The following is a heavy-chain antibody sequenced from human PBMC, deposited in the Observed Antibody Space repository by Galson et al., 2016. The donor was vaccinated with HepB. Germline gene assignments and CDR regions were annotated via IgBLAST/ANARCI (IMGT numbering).Heavy chain of an antibody. J-gene: IGHJ3*02. CDR3: ASNKGGSSSLAFDI. V-gene: IGHV4-38-2*02. D-gene: IGHD6-13*01. CDR1: GYSISSGYN. Sequence: SETLSLTCTVSGYSISSGYNWGWIRQPPGKGLEWIGSIHHSGSTFYNPSLKSRVTISVDTSKNQFSLKLSSVTAADTAVYYCASNKGGSSSLAFDIWGQGTMVTVSS. CDR2: IHHSGST.